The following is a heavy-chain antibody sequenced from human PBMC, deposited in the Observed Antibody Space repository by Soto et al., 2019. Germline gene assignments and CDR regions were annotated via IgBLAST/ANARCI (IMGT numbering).Heavy chain of an antibody. CDR3: ARDIDGYNYFDY. V-gene: IGHV4-30-4*01. CDR2: IYYSGST. D-gene: IGHD5-12*01. Sequence: SETLSLTCTVSGGSISSGDYYWSWIRQPPGKGLEWIGYIYYSGSTYYNPSLKSRVTISVDTSKNQFSLKLSSVTAADTAVYYCARDIDGYNYFDYWGQGTLVTVSS. CDR1: GGSISSGDYY. J-gene: IGHJ4*02.